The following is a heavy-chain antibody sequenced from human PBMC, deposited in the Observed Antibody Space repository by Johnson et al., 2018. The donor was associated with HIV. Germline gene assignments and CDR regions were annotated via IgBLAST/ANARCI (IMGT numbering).Heavy chain of an antibody. V-gene: IGHV3-13*01. D-gene: IGHD3-22*01. CDR1: GFTFSSYD. J-gene: IGHJ3*02. CDR2: IGTAGDT. CDR3: AILSLTFSGYYPGYDAFDI. Sequence: VQLVESGGGVVRPGGSLRLSCAASGFTFSSYDMHWVRQATGKGLEWVSAIGTAGDTYYPGSVKGRFTLARDKSKNTLYLQMYSLRAEDTAVYYCAILSLTFSGYYPGYDAFDIWGQGTMVTVSS.